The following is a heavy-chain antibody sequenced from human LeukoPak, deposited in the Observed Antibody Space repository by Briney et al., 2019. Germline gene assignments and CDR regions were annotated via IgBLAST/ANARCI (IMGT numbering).Heavy chain of an antibody. CDR1: GGTFSSYA. V-gene: IGHV1-69*05. CDR2: IIPIFGTA. CDR3: ARVARRYYDSSGPDAFDI. Sequence: SVKVSCKASGGTFSSYAISWVRQAPGQGLEWMGRIIPIFGTANYAQKFRGRVTITTDESTSTAYMELSSLRSEDTAVYYCARVARRYYDSSGPDAFDIWGQGTMVTVSS. D-gene: IGHD3-22*01. J-gene: IGHJ3*02.